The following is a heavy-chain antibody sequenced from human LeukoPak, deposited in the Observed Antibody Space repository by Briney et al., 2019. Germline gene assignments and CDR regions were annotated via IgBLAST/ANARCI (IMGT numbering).Heavy chain of an antibody. CDR2: IYPGDSET. J-gene: IGHJ4*02. Sequence: GESLKISCKGSGYSFTNYWIGWVRQLPGKGPEWMGIIYPGDSETRYSPSFQGQVSISADKSISTAYLQWSSLKASDTAMYYCARRTSGTYLSNFDYWGQGTLVTVSS. V-gene: IGHV5-51*01. CDR3: ARRTSGTYLSNFDY. D-gene: IGHD1-26*01. CDR1: GYSFTNYW.